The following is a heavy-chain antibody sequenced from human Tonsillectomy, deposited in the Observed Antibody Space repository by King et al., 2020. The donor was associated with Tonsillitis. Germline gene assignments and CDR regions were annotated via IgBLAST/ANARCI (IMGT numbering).Heavy chain of an antibody. V-gene: IGHV5-51*01. CDR1: GYSFTTYW. CDR3: ARRPGMGRIGPAGAFDI. Sequence: QLVQSGAEVKKPGESLKISCKGAGYSFTTYWIGWVRQMPGKGLEWMGSIYPGDSDTSYSPSFQVQFTISADKSISTAYLQWRSLKASDTAMYYCARRPGMGRIGPAGAFDIWGQGTMVTVSS. D-gene: IGHD6-13*01. CDR2: IYPGDSDT. J-gene: IGHJ3*02.